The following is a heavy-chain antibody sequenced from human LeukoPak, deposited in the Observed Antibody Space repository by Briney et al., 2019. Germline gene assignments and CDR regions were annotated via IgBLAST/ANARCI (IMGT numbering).Heavy chain of an antibody. CDR1: GGSISSYY. Sequence: SETLSLTCTVSGGSISSYYWSWIRQPPGKGLEWIGYIYYSGSTNYNPSLKSRVTISVDTSKNQFSLKLSSVTAADTAVYYCARSRIYDSSGYGYWGQGTLVTVSS. CDR2: IYYSGST. J-gene: IGHJ4*02. V-gene: IGHV4-59*01. CDR3: ARSRIYDSSGYGY. D-gene: IGHD3-22*01.